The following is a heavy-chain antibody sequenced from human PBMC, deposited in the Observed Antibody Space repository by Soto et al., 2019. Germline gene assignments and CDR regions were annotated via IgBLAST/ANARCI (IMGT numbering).Heavy chain of an antibody. D-gene: IGHD2-2*01. V-gene: IGHV4-39*01. J-gene: IGHJ4*02. CDR3: ARRADIVVVPAARYYFDY. CDR1: GGSISSSSYY. CDR2: IYYSGST. Sequence: TSETLSLTCTVSGGSISSSSYYWGWIRQPPGKGLEWIGSIYYSGSTYYNPSLKSRVTISVDTSKNQFSLKLSSVTAADTAVYYCARRADIVVVPAARYYFDYWGQGTLVTVSS.